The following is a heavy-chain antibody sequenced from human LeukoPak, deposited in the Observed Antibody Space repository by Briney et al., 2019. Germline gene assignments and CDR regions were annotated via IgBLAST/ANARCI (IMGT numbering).Heavy chain of an antibody. CDR1: GFTFSSYE. D-gene: IGHD1-1*01. J-gene: IGHJ3*02. CDR3: ARDRWATTGAFDI. V-gene: IGHV3-48*03. Sequence: GGSLRLSCAASGFTFSSYEMNWVRQGPGKGLEGGSYISSSGSTIYYADSVKGRFTISRDNAKNSLYLQMNSLRAEDTAVYYCARDRWATTGAFDIWGQGTMVTVSA. CDR2: ISSSGSTI.